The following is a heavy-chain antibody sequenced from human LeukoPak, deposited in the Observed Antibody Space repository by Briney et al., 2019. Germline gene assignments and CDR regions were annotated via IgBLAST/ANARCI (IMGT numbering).Heavy chain of an antibody. D-gene: IGHD1-26*01. J-gene: IGHJ6*02. Sequence: ASVTVSFKTSGYTFTNYYIHWVRQAPGQGLEWMGIINPSSGATNYAQKFQGRVTMTRDTSTSTVYMELSSQRSEDTAVYYCARATNFYYYYGMDVWGQGTTVTVSS. V-gene: IGHV1-46*01. CDR1: GYTFTNYY. CDR3: ARATNFYYYYGMDV. CDR2: INPSSGAT.